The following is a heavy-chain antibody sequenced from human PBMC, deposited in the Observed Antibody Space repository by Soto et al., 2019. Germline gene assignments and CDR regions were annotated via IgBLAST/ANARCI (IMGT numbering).Heavy chain of an antibody. CDR3: ARRITIFGDKRLYYYYGMDV. CDR2: IFSNDEK. CDR1: GFSLSNARMG. J-gene: IGHJ6*02. Sequence: GSGPTLVNPTATLTLTCTVSGFSLSNARMGVSWIRQPPGKALEWLAHIFSNDEKSYSTSLKSRLTISKDTSKSQVVLTMTNMDHVDTATYYCARRITIFGDKRLYYYYGMDVWGQGTTVTVSS. V-gene: IGHV2-26*01. D-gene: IGHD3-3*01.